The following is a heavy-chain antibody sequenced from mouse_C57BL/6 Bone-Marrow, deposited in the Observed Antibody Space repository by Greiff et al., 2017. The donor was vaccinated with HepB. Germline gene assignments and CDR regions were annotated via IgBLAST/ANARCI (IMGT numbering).Heavy chain of an antibody. Sequence: VQLQQSGSELRSPGSSVKLSCKDFASEVFPIAYMSWVRQKPGHGFEWIGGILPSIGRTIYGEKFEDKATLDADTLSNTAYLELNSLTSEDSAIYYCARNHYYAMDYWGQGTSVTVSS. V-gene: IGHV15-2*01. CDR3: ARNHYYAMDY. CDR2: ILPSIGRT. J-gene: IGHJ4*01. CDR1: ASEVFPIAY.